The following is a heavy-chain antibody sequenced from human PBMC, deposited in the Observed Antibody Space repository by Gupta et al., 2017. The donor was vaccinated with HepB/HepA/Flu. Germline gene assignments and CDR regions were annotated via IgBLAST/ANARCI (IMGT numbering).Heavy chain of an antibody. CDR3: ARIGYSYSYGNGFDY. V-gene: IGHV3-30*13. CDR2: ISQDRSDK. CDR1: GFAFSRFS. Sequence: QVQLVESGGGVVQPGRSLRLSCAASGFAFSRFSIQWGRQAPGKGLEWVAFISQDRSDKHHADSVKGRFTISRDNSNNRLYLPMNSLRVEDTAVYYCARIGYSYSYGNGFDYWGQGTLVAVSS. J-gene: IGHJ4*02. D-gene: IGHD5-12*01.